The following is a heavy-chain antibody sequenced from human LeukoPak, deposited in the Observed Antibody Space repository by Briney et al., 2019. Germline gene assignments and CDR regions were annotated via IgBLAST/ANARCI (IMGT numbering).Heavy chain of an antibody. CDR1: GFTFSDCG. J-gene: IGHJ6*02. V-gene: IGHV3-7*01. Sequence: GGSLRLSCAASGFTFSDCGMNWVRQAPGKGLEWVAFIKGDETEKHYVDSLKGRFTISRDNAENSLSLQMNSLTVEDTAVYFCARGRFFYGWGIDVWGQGTTVIVSS. CDR2: IKGDETEK. CDR3: ARGRFFYGWGIDV. D-gene: IGHD2/OR15-2a*01.